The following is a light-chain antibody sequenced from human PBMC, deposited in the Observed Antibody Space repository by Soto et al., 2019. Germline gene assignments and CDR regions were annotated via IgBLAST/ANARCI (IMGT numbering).Light chain of an antibody. CDR1: QTISSW. CDR2: KAS. J-gene: IGKJ1*01. CDR3: QQYNSYSEA. Sequence: DIQMTQSPSTLSGSVGDRVTITCRASQTISSWLAWYQQKPGKAPKLLIYKASTLKSGVPSRFSGSGSGTEFTLTISSLQPDDFATYYCQQYNSYSEAFSQGTK. V-gene: IGKV1-5*03.